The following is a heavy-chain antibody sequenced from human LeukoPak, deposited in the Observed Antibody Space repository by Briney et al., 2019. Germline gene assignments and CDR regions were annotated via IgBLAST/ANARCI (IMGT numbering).Heavy chain of an antibody. D-gene: IGHD2-21*01. J-gene: IGHJ4*02. CDR3: ARWDVVEYYFDY. V-gene: IGHV3-23*01. CDR2: ISGSGGST. CDR1: GFTFSSYA. Sequence: GGSLRLSCAPSGFTFSSYAMSWVRQAPGKGLEWVSGISGSGGSTDYADSVKGRFTISRDNSKNTLYLQMNSLRAEDTAVYYCARWDVVEYYFDYWGQGTLVTVSA.